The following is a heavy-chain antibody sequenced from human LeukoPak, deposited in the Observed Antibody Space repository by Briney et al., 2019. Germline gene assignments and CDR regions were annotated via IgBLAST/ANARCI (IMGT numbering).Heavy chain of an antibody. CDR2: ISSNGGST. CDR3: ARDMYYYDSSGIFDY. D-gene: IGHD3-22*01. Sequence: GRSLRLSCAASGFTFSSYAMHWVRQAPGKGLEYVSAISSNGGSTYYANSVKGRFTISRDNSKNTLYLQMGSLRAEDMAVYYCARDMYYYDSSGIFDYWGQGTLVTVSS. J-gene: IGHJ4*02. V-gene: IGHV3-64*01. CDR1: GFTFSSYA.